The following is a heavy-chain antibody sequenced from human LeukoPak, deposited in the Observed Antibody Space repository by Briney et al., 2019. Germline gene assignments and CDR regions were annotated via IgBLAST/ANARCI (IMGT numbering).Heavy chain of an antibody. CDR3: AKYMSSGS. V-gene: IGHV3-23*01. CDR1: GFTFSSYA. D-gene: IGHD6-19*01. J-gene: IGHJ5*02. Sequence: GGSLRLSCAASGFTFSSYAMSWARQAPGKGLEWVSGVSGSGDSTYYADSVKGRFTISRDNSNNTLFLLMNSLRAEDTAVYYCAKYMSSGSWGQGTLVTVSS. CDR2: VSGSGDST.